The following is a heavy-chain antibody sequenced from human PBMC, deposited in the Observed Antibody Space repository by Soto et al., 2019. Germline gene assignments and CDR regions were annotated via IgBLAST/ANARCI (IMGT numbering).Heavy chain of an antibody. CDR1: GFTFSHYW. V-gene: IGHV3-74*01. CDR2: LNHNGSST. CDR3: VRSTSGCFDY. D-gene: IGHD7-27*01. Sequence: EVQLVESGGGFVRPGGTLTLSCAASGFTFSHYWMHWVRQVPGRGLVWVSRLNHNGSSTNYAASVKGRCTISRDNAKNTLYLQMSSLRAEDTAIYYCVRSTSGCFDYWGQGAVVTVSS. J-gene: IGHJ4*02.